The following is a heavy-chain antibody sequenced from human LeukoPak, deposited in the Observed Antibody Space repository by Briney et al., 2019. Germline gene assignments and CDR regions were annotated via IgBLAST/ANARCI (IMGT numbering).Heavy chain of an antibody. CDR1: GFTFDDYA. CDR3: AGGEPGATKTGDTFDY. CDR2: ISWNSGSI. D-gene: IGHD7-27*01. Sequence: GGSLRLSCAASGFTFDDYAMHWVRQAPGKGLEWVSGISWNSGSIGYADSVKGRFTISRDNAKNSLYLQMNSLRAEDTALYYCAGGEPGATKTGDTFDYWGQGTLVTVSS. V-gene: IGHV3-9*01. J-gene: IGHJ4*02.